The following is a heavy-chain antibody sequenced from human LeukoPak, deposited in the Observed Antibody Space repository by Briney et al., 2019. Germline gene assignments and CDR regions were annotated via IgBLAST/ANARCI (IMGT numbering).Heavy chain of an antibody. CDR2: ISGSGGST. V-gene: IGHV3-23*01. CDR1: GFTFSSYA. Sequence: PGGSLRLSCAASGFTFSSYAMNWVRQAPGKGLEWVSAISGSGGSTYYADSVKGRFTISRDNAKNSLYLQMNSLRAEDTAVYYCARVFLITMVRGVHPMDVWGQGTTVTVSS. CDR3: ARVFLITMVRGVHPMDV. D-gene: IGHD3-10*01. J-gene: IGHJ6*02.